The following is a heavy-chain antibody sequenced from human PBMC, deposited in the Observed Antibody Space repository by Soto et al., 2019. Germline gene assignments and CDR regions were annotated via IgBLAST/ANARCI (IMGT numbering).Heavy chain of an antibody. D-gene: IGHD6-13*01. CDR2: IYYSGST. V-gene: IGHV4-39*01. J-gene: IGHJ5*02. CDR1: GGSISSSSYY. CDR3: ASLAHSRQRVERDLYWFDP. Sequence: SETLSLTCTVSGGSISSSSYYWGWIRQPPGKGLEWIGSIYYSGSTYYNPSLKSRVTISVDTSKNQFSLTLSSVTAADTAVYYCASLAHSRQRVERDLYWFDPWGQGPLVTVSS.